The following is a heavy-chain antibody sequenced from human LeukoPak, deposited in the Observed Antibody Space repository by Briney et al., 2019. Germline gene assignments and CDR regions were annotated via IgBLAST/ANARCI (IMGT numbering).Heavy chain of an antibody. CDR3: ARGRPHGNDY. CDR1: GFTFSCYW. CDR2: IASDGSST. Sequence: GGSLRLSCAASGFTFSCYWMNWVRQAPGKGRVWVSRIASDGSSTTYAASAKGRFSISRDNAKNTLYLQMNSLRLDDTAVYYCARGRPHGNDYWGQGTLVTVSS. D-gene: IGHD4-23*01. J-gene: IGHJ4*02. V-gene: IGHV3-74*01.